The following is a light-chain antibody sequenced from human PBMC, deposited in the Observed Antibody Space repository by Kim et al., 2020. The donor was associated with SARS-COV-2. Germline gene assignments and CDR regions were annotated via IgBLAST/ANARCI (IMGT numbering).Light chain of an antibody. CDR2: EAS. Sequence: ASVGDRVTITCRASQGISSWLAWYQQKPGKAPKLLMFEASTLESGVPSRFSGSGSGTEFTLTISSLQPDDFATYYCQQYKNYPHTFGQGTKVDIK. J-gene: IGKJ2*01. CDR1: QGISSW. V-gene: IGKV1-5*03. CDR3: QQYKNYPHT.